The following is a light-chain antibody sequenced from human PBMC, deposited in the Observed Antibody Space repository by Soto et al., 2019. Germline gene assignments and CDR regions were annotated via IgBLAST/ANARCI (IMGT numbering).Light chain of an antibody. V-gene: IGKV3-20*01. CDR1: QSVSSSY. J-gene: IGKJ5*01. CDR3: QQYGSSLFT. Sequence: EIVLTQSPGTLSLSPGERATLSCRASQSVSSSYLAWNQQKTGQAPRLLIYGASSRATGIPDRFSGSGSGTDFTFTISRLEPEDFAVYYCQQYGSSLFTFGQGTRLEIK. CDR2: GAS.